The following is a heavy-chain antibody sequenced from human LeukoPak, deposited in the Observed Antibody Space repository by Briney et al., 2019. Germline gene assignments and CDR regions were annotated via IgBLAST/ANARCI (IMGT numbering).Heavy chain of an antibody. CDR2: IYHSGST. Sequence: SETLSLTCTVSGYSISSGYYWGWIRQPPGKGLEWIGSIYHSGSTYYNPSLKSRVTISVDTSKNQLSLKLSSVTAADTAVYYCARDTYSLMDVWGKGTTVTVSS. V-gene: IGHV4-38-2*02. D-gene: IGHD4-11*01. CDR3: ARDTYSLMDV. CDR1: GYSISSGYY. J-gene: IGHJ6*03.